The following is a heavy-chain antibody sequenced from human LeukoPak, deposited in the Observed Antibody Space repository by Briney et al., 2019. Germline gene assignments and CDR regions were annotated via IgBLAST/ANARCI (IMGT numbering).Heavy chain of an antibody. V-gene: IGHV3-48*04. D-gene: IGHD3-10*02. CDR3: AELGITMIGGV. CDR2: ISSSGSTI. Sequence: GGSLRLSCAAYGFNFSTYSMDWVRQAPGKGLEWVSYISSSGSTIYYADSVKGRFTISRDNAKNSLYLQMNSLRAEDTAVYYCAELGITMIGGVWGKGTTVTISS. J-gene: IGHJ6*04. CDR1: GFNFSTYS.